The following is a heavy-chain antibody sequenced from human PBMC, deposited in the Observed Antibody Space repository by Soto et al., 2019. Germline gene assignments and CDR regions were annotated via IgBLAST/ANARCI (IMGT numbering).Heavy chain of an antibody. V-gene: IGHV4-59*02. CDR1: GGSVNSYY. D-gene: IGHD2-21*02. CDR2: IFYSGSS. Sequence: SETLSLTCTVSGGSVNSYYWSWIRQPPGKGLEWIGYIFYSGSSNYNPSLKSRVTMSVDMSKNQFSLKLNSVTAADTAVYYCARVFPSYCGGDCSYFDSWGQGXLVTVSS. J-gene: IGHJ4*02. CDR3: ARVFPSYCGGDCSYFDS.